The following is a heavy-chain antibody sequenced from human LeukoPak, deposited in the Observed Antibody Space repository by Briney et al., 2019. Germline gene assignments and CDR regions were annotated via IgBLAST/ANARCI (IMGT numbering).Heavy chain of an antibody. CDR2: IIPIFGTA. Sequence: GSSVKVSCKASGDTFSSYAISWVRQAPGQGLEWMGGIIPIFGTANYAQKFQGRVTITADESTSTAYMELSSLRSEDTAVYYCARVKNSSGYYPPHDAFDIWGQGTMVTVSS. CDR3: ARVKNSSGYYPPHDAFDI. CDR1: GDTFSSYA. J-gene: IGHJ3*02. D-gene: IGHD3-22*01. V-gene: IGHV1-69*01.